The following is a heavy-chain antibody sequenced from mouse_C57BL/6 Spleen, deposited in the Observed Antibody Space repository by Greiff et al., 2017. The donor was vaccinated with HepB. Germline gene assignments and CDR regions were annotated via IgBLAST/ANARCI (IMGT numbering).Heavy chain of an antibody. V-gene: IGHV1-72*01. J-gene: IGHJ2*01. CDR1: GYTFTSYW. D-gene: IGHD4-1*01. CDR3: ARVANWDVSYYFDY. Sequence: VQLQQSGAELVKPGASVKLSCKASGYTFTSYWMHWVKQRPGRGLEWIGRIDPNSGGTKYNEKFKSKATLTVDKPSSTAYMQRRSLTSADSAVYYCARVANWDVSYYFDYWGQGTTLTVSS. CDR2: IDPNSGGT.